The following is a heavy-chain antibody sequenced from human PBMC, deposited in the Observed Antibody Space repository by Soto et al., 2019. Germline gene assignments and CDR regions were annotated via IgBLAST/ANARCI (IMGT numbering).Heavy chain of an antibody. CDR2: ISSSSSYI. J-gene: IGHJ4*02. Sequence: PGRSLRLSCAASGFTFSSYSMNWVRQAPGKGLEWVSSISSSSSYIYYADSVKGRFTISRDNAKNSLYLQMNSLRAEDTAVYYCARDEWVRGYDFWSGYYTGMNVDYFDYWGQGTLVTVSS. D-gene: IGHD3-3*01. CDR1: GFTFSSYS. V-gene: IGHV3-21*01. CDR3: ARDEWVRGYDFWSGYYTGMNVDYFDY.